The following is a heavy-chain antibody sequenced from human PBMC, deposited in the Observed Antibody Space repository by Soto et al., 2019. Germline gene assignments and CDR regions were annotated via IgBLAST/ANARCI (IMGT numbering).Heavy chain of an antibody. Sequence: SVKVSCKASGGTFSSYAISWVRQAPGQGLEWMGGIIPIFGTANYAQKFQGRVTITADESTSTAYMELSSLRSEDTAVYYCAGAPYYDFWSGYFPPPYYYYGMDVWGQGTTVTVSS. D-gene: IGHD3-3*01. CDR3: AGAPYYDFWSGYFPPPYYYYGMDV. CDR1: GGTFSSYA. CDR2: IIPIFGTA. V-gene: IGHV1-69*13. J-gene: IGHJ6*02.